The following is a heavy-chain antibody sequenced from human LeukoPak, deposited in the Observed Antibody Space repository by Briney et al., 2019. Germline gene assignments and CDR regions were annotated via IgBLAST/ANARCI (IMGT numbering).Heavy chain of an antibody. D-gene: IGHD2-15*01. CDR3: AKDDGYCSGGSCYPTYFDY. V-gene: IGHV3-23*01. CDR2: ISGSGGST. CDR1: GFTFSSYA. Sequence: GGSLRLSCAASGFTFSSYAMSWVRQAPGKGLEWVSAISGSGGSTYYADSVKGRFTIYRDNSKNTLYLQMNSLRDEDTAVYYCAKDDGYCSGGSCYPTYFDYWGQGTLVTVSS. J-gene: IGHJ4*02.